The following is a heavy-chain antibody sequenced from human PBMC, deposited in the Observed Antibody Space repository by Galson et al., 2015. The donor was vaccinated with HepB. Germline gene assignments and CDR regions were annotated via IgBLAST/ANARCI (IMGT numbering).Heavy chain of an antibody. V-gene: IGHV3-23*01. J-gene: IGHJ3*02. CDR2: ISGSGGSS. CDR3: AKGVVPAAIRNAFDI. Sequence: SLRLSCAASGFTFSGYGMSWVRQAPGKGLEWVSVISGSGGSSYYTDSVRGRFTISRDNSNNTLYLQMNSLRAEDTAVYYCAKGVVPAAIRNAFDIWGQGTMVTVSS. D-gene: IGHD2-2*01. CDR1: GFTFSGYG.